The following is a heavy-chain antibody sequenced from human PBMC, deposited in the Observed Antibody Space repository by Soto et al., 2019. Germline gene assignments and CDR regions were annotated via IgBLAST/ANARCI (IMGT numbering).Heavy chain of an antibody. CDR3: AREGSIAAAGTYYYYMDV. Sequence: GGSLRLSCAASGFTVSSNYMSWVRQAPGKGLEWVSVIYSGGSTYYADSVKGRFTISRDNSKNTLYLQMNSLRAEDTAVYYCAREGSIAAAGTYYYYMDVWGKGTTVTVSS. CDR1: GFTVSSNY. J-gene: IGHJ6*03. CDR2: IYSGGST. D-gene: IGHD6-13*01. V-gene: IGHV3-66*01.